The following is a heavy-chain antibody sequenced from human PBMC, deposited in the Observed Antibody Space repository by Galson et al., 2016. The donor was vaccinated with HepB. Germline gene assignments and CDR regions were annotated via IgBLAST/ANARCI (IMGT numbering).Heavy chain of an antibody. V-gene: IGHV4-59*11. J-gene: IGHJ3*02. Sequence: TLSLTCTVTGGSINSHSWNWIRQPPGKGLEWLGYIHKGGFTNYNPPLSRRVTMSIDTSKNHVTLKLSSVTAADTAVYYCAREGFVGFDIWGQGTLVTVSS. CDR2: IHKGGFT. D-gene: IGHD3-16*02. CDR1: GGSINSHS. CDR3: AREGFVGFDI.